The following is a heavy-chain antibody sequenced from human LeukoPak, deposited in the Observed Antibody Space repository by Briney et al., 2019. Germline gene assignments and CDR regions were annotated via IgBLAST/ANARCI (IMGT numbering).Heavy chain of an antibody. V-gene: IGHV1-2*02. J-gene: IGHJ4*02. D-gene: IGHD4-17*01. CDR2: INPNSVGT. CDR1: GYTFTGYY. Sequence: ASVKVSCQASGYTFTGYYMHWVRQAPGQGLEWIGWINPNSVGTNYAQKFQGRVTMTRDTSISTAYMELNSLRADDTAVYYCARDPYGDYVNYQLAGDLFDYWGQGTLVTVSS. CDR3: ARDPYGDYVNYQLAGDLFDY.